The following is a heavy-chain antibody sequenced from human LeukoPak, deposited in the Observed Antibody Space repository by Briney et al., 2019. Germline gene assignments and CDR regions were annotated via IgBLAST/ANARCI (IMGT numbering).Heavy chain of an antibody. V-gene: IGHV3-30-3*01. D-gene: IGHD2-8*01. CDR1: GFTFSSYD. CDR2: ISYDGSNK. CDR3: ASASREVYFSNGVCWDFDY. J-gene: IGHJ4*02. Sequence: GGSLRLSCAASGFTFSSYDIHWVRQAPGKGLEWVAVISYDGSNKYFADSEKGRFTISIDNSNNTLSLQINSLRPEDTSVYYCASASREVYFSNGVCWDFDYWGQGTLVTVSS.